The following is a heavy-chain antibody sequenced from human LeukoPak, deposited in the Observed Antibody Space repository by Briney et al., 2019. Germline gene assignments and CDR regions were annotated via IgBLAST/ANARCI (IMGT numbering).Heavy chain of an antibody. CDR2: ISFSGLSI. D-gene: IGHD4-17*01. J-gene: IGHJ4*02. Sequence: GGSLRLSCAASGFIFSSYEMNWVRQAPGKGLEWVSFISFSGLSIYYADSVKGRFTISRDNAKNLLYLQMNSLRVEDTAVYYCAGDYGLYYFDYWGQGTLVTVSS. V-gene: IGHV3-48*03. CDR3: AGDYGLYYFDY. CDR1: GFIFSSYE.